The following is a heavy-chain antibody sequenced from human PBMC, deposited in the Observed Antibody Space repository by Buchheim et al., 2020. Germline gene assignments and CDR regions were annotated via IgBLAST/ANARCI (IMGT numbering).Heavy chain of an antibody. D-gene: IGHD6-6*01. CDR1: GFTFSSYA. J-gene: IGHJ5*02. V-gene: IGHV3-30*04. CDR3: ARGSWFDP. CDR2: ISYDGSNK. Sequence: QVQLVESGGGVVQPGRSLRLSCAASGFTFSSYAMHWVRQAPGKGLEWVAVISYDGSNKYYADSVKGRFIISRDNSMNTPYLQMNSLRAEDTAVYYCARGSWFDPWGQGTL.